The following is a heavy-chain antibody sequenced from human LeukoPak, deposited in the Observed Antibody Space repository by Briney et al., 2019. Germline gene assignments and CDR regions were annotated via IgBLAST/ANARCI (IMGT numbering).Heavy chain of an antibody. V-gene: IGHV1-69*04. CDR3: ARDSGYDYYFDY. D-gene: IGHD5-12*01. Sequence: SVKVSCKASGGTFSSYAISWVRQAPGQGLEWMGRIIPILGIANYAQKFQGRVTITADKSTSTAYMELSSLRSEDTAVYYCARDSGYDYYFDYWGQETLVTVSS. J-gene: IGHJ4*02. CDR1: GGTFSSYA. CDR2: IIPILGIA.